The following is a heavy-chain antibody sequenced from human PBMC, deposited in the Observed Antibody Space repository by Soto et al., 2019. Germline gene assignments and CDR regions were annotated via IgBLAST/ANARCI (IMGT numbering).Heavy chain of an antibody. CDR2: YNPVIVYG. V-gene: IGHV1-18*04. CDR1: GYTFHNYA. D-gene: IGHD2-21*02. Sequence: QVQLLQSGAEVKEPGASVKVSCKASGYTFHNYAVSWVRQAPGQGLEWMGWYNPVIVYGQSAKKFQGRVSMTTDTSTNTAYMELKSLRSDDTAVYYCARNISDFYGWLDPWGQGTLVTVSS. J-gene: IGHJ5*02. CDR3: ARNISDFYGWLDP.